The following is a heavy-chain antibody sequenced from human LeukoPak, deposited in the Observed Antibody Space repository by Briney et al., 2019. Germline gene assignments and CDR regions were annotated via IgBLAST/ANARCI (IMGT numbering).Heavy chain of an antibody. CDR1: GYTFTSYD. Sequence: GASVKVSCKASGYTFTSYDINWVRQATGQGPEWMGWMSPDSGYTGYAQTFQGRVTLTRNTSVSTAFMELSSLRSEDTAVYYCEIYTGYDSFWGQGTLVTVSS. J-gene: IGHJ4*02. CDR2: MSPDSGYT. V-gene: IGHV1-8*01. CDR3: EIYTGYDSF. D-gene: IGHD5-12*01.